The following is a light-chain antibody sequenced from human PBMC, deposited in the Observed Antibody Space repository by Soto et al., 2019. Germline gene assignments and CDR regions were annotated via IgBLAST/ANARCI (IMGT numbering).Light chain of an antibody. CDR3: QQYDHWPWT. V-gene: IGKV3-15*01. J-gene: IGKJ1*01. CDR1: PNPRGN. CDR2: GTS. Sequence: EIGMTQSPATLSVSPGERVTLSCRSRPNPRGNFAWYQLKPGKAPRLLIYGTSTGATGVPARFSGSGSGAEFTLTISSLQSEDCAVYSGQQYDHWPWTFGQGTKVEIK.